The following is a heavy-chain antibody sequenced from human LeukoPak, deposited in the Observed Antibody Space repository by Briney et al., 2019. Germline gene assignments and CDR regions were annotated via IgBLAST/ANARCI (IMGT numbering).Heavy chain of an antibody. D-gene: IGHD3-22*01. CDR3: ARDRENYYDSTNAFDI. CDR1: GYTFTSYG. CDR2: IRAYNGNT. V-gene: IGHV1-18*01. Sequence: ASVKVSCKASGYTFTSYGISWVRQAPGQGLEWMGWIRAYNGNTNYAQKLQGRVTMTTDTSTSTAYMELRSLRSDDTAVYYCARDRENYYDSTNAFDIWGQGTMVTVSS. J-gene: IGHJ3*02.